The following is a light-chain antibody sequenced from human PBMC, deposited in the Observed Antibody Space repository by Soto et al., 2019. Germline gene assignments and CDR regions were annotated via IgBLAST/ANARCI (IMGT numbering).Light chain of an antibody. CDR2: AAY. V-gene: IGKV1-27*01. Sequence: DIQMTQAPSSLSASVGVRVTITCRARQDISTYGAWYQQKPGKVPKLLISAAYTLQSAVPPRFSCSGPGTEFTLTISSQHPEHVETNYCQSHDNAQLTVRGGTKVEIK. CDR3: QSHDNAQLT. J-gene: IGKJ4*02. CDR1: QDISTY.